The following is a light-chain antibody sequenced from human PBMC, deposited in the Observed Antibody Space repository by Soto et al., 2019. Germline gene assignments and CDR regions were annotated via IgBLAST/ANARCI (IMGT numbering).Light chain of an antibody. CDR1: SSDVGGYNY. CDR3: SSYSTTYTVL. V-gene: IGLV2-14*01. CDR2: EVS. J-gene: IGLJ2*01. Sequence: QSALTQPASMSGSPGQSITISCTGTSSDVGGYNYVSWYQQHPDRAPKLIIYEVSNRPSGVSIRFSGSKSANTASLTISGLQAEDEADYYRSSYSTTYTVLFGGGTKLTVL.